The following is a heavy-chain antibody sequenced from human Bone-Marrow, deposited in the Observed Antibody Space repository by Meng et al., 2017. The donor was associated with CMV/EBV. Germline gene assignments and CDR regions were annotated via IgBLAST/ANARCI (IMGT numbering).Heavy chain of an antibody. D-gene: IGHD2-2*01. V-gene: IGHV3-21*01. J-gene: IGHJ6*02. CDR3: ARDNIVVVPAAPAYYYYGMDV. CDR2: ISSSSSYI. Sequence: GGSLRLSCAASGFTFSNYSMNWVRQAPGKGLEWVSSISSSSSYIYYADSVKGRFTISRDNAKNSLYLQMNSLRAEDTAVYYCARDNIVVVPAAPAYYYYGMDVWGQGTTVTVSS. CDR1: GFTFSNYS.